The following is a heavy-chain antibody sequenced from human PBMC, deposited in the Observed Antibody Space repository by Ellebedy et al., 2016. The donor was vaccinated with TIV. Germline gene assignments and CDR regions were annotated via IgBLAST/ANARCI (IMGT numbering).Heavy chain of an antibody. CDR1: GFTFSNYN. CDR2: IRSTGSDK. J-gene: IGHJ4*02. V-gene: IGHV3-21*06. CDR3: SRGWSTPDS. Sequence: GESLKISCVASGFTFSNYNMNWVRQSPGKGLEWVSSIRSTGSDKYYAESVKGRFTISRDNAQDTLFLQMKSLRAEDTAVYFCSRGWSTPDSWGQGTLVTVSS. D-gene: IGHD2-15*01.